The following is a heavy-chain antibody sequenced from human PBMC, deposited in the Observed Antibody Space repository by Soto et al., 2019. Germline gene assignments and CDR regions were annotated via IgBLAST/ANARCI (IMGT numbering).Heavy chain of an antibody. CDR3: ASDPGADPMEF. CDR2: VSAYNGNT. CDR1: GCTFTNYG. V-gene: IGHV1-18*01. D-gene: IGHD3-10*01. Sequence: GVSVKVSSEESGCTFTNYGVRWVLHAAGQELKWMGWVSAYNGNTKYEQKFQDRISMTTDTSTSTAYMEVRSLTSDDTAFYYCASDPGADPMEFWGQGTLVTVSS. J-gene: IGHJ1*01.